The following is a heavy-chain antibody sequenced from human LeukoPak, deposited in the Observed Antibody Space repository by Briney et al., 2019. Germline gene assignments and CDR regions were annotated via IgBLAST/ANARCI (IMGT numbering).Heavy chain of an antibody. J-gene: IGHJ5*02. CDR1: GFTFSGSA. CDR2: IRSKANSYAT. CDR3: TRQLLYCTNGVCRYNWFDP. D-gene: IGHD2-8*01. Sequence: GGSLKLSCAASGFTFSGSAMHWVRQASGKGLEWVGRIRSKANSYATAYAASVKGRFTISRDDSKNTADLQMNSLKTEDTAVYYCTRQLLYCTNGVCRYNWFDPWGQGTLVTVSS. V-gene: IGHV3-73*01.